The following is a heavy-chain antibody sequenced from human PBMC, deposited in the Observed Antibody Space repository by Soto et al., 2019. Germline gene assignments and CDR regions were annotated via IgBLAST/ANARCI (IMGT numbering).Heavy chain of an antibody. Sequence: QVQLVQSGAEVKKPGSSVKVSCKASGVTFNKYIISWVRQAPGQGLEWMGSFIPILNIANYEQKFQGRVTITADKPTSTAYMEVSSLRSDDTAVYYCARDIPDWERDYYCHGMDVWGQGTTVTVSS. CDR1: GVTFNKYI. D-gene: IGHD1-26*01. V-gene: IGHV1-69*08. CDR3: ARDIPDWERDYYCHGMDV. J-gene: IGHJ6*02. CDR2: FIPILNIA.